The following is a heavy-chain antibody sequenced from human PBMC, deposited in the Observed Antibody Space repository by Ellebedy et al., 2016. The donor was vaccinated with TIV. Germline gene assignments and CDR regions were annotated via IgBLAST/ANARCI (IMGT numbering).Heavy chain of an antibody. V-gene: IGHV3-30-3*01. CDR2: MSYDGTNK. CDR1: GFTVSTYV. Sequence: GESLKISCAASGFTVSTYVIHWVRQAPGKGLEWVAVMSYDGTNKYYADSVKGRFTISRDNSKNTVYLQMNSLRAEDTAVYYCARAGLDFYDSSGYTLYWGQGTLATVSS. J-gene: IGHJ4*02. CDR3: ARAGLDFYDSSGYTLY. D-gene: IGHD3-22*01.